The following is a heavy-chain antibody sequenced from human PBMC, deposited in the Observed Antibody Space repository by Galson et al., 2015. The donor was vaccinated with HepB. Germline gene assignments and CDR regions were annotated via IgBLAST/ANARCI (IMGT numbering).Heavy chain of an antibody. J-gene: IGHJ4*02. CDR2: INAGNGNT. D-gene: IGHD3-10*01. CDR3: ARGGVTMVRGYFDY. V-gene: IGHV1-3*01. Sequence: SVKVSCKASGYTFTSYAMHWVRQAPGQRLEWMGWINAGNGNTKYSQKFQGRVTITRDTSASTAYMELSSLRSEDTAVYYCARGGVTMVRGYFDYWGQGTLVTVSS. CDR1: GYTFTSYA.